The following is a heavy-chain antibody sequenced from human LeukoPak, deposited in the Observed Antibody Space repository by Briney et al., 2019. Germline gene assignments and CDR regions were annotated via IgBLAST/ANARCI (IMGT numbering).Heavy chain of an antibody. CDR2: IGGSGGST. J-gene: IGHJ4*02. V-gene: IGHV3-23*01. CDR3: AKGHYYGSGSLDY. D-gene: IGHD3-10*01. Sequence: PGGSLRLSCAASGFTFNTHSINWVRQAPGKGLEWVSAIGGSGGSTYYADSVKGRFTISRDNSKNTLYVQMNSLRAEDTAVYYCAKGHYYGSGSLDYWGQGTLVTVSS. CDR1: GFTFNTHS.